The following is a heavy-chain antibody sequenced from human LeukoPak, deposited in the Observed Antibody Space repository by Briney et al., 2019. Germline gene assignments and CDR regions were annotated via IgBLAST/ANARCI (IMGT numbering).Heavy chain of an antibody. V-gene: IGHV3-7*05. J-gene: IGHJ6*02. Sequence: GGSLRLSCAASGFTFSNFWMTWVRQAPGKGLEWVANINQDGSEKYYVDSLKGRFTISRDNAKNSLYLQMNSLRAEDTAVYYCAFGMDVWGQGTTVTVSS. CDR2: INQDGSEK. CDR1: GFTFSNFW. CDR3: AFGMDV.